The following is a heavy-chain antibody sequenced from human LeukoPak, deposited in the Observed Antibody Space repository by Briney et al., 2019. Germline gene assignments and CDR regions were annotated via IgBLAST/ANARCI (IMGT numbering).Heavy chain of an antibody. CDR2: ISGSGDNT. Sequence: GGSLRLSCAASGFTFSSYAMSWVRQAPGKGLEWVSGISGSGDNTYYADSVKGRFTISSDNSKNTLYVQVNSLGTEDTAAYYCAKGSYYDSSGSFYFDYWGQGTLVTVSS. J-gene: IGHJ4*02. CDR3: AKGSYYDSSGSFYFDY. CDR1: GFTFSSYA. V-gene: IGHV3-23*01. D-gene: IGHD3-22*01.